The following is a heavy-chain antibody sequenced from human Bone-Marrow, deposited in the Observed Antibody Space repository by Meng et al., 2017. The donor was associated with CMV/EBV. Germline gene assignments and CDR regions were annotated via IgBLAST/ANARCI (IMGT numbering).Heavy chain of an antibody. CDR2: INHSGST. V-gene: IGHV4-34*01. D-gene: IGHD6-6*01. CDR1: GGSFSGYY. Sequence: SETLSLTCAVYGGSFSGYYWSWIRQPPGKGLEWIGEINHSGSTNYNLSLKSRVTISVDTSKNQFSLKLSSVTAADTAVYYCARGRGAARVTYYYYYGMDVWGQGTTVTVSS. J-gene: IGHJ6*02. CDR3: ARGRGAARVTYYYYYGMDV.